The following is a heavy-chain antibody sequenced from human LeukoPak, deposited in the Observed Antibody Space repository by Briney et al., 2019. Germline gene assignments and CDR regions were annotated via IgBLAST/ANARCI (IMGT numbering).Heavy chain of an antibody. Sequence: GGSLRLSCAASGFTFSSYAMSWVRQAPGKGLEWVSAIRGSGGNTYYADSVKGRFTISRDNSKNTLYLQMNSLRAEDTAVYYCAKDSYSGSAVTFDYWGQGTLVTVSS. CDR3: AKDSYSGSAVTFDY. CDR1: GFTFSSYA. J-gene: IGHJ4*02. CDR2: IRGSGGNT. D-gene: IGHD6-6*01. V-gene: IGHV3-23*01.